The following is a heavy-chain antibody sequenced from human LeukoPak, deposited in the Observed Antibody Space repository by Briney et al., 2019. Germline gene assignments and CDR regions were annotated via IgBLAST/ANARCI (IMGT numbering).Heavy chain of an antibody. CDR2: INHRSST. D-gene: IGHD2-2*02. J-gene: IGHJ3*02. CDR1: GYSISSDYY. CDR3: ASGPLFCTSTSCYRPLPQREKDAFDI. Sequence: PSETLSLTCAVSGYSISSDYYRGCIRPPRREGQGWVGSINHRSSTYYKPPLKRSATILVDTSKNQFSLKLSSVTAANTAVYYCASGPLFCTSTSCYRPLPQREKDAFDIWGQGTMVTVSS. V-gene: IGHV4-38-2*01.